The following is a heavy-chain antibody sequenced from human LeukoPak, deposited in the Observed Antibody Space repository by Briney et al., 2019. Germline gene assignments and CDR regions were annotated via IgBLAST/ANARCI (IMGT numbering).Heavy chain of an antibody. Sequence: SETLSLTCTVSAGSISNGDYYWSWIRQPPGKGLEWIGYIYYSGSTYYNPSLKSRVTISVDTSKNQFSLKLSSVTAADTAVYYCARVLCSGGSCYFDYWGQGTLVTVSS. CDR3: ARVLCSGGSCYFDY. CDR2: IYYSGST. D-gene: IGHD2-15*01. V-gene: IGHV4-30-4*08. CDR1: AGSISNGDYY. J-gene: IGHJ4*02.